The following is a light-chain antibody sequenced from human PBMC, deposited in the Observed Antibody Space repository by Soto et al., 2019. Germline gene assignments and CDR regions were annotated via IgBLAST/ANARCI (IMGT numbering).Light chain of an antibody. CDR1: QYVASTY. CDR2: GAS. Sequence: EIVMKQSPATLSVNPGERATLSCRASQYVASTYLAWYQHKPGQPPRLLIYGASIRATGIPARFSGSGSGTDFTLTISRLEPEDFAVYYCQQYDNAPPYTFGQGSKVDIK. J-gene: IGKJ2*01. CDR3: QQYDNAPPYT. V-gene: IGKV3-20*01.